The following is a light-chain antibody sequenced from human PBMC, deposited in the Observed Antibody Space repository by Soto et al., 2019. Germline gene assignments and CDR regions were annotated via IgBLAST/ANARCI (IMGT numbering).Light chain of an antibody. CDR3: HQYDTIVQT. J-gene: IGKJ1*01. CDR1: QSVRNSL. Sequence: TQSPGTLSLSPGERATLSCRASQSVRNSLLAWYQQKPGQPPRLLIYDASTRATATPERFSGSGSGTDFTLTISRLEPEDFAVYYCHQYDTIVQTFGQGTKVDIK. V-gene: IGKV3-20*01. CDR2: DAS.